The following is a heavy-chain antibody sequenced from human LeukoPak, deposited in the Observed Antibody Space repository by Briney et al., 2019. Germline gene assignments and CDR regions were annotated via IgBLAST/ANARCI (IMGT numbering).Heavy chain of an antibody. CDR2: IYYSGST. CDR1: GGSISSYY. D-gene: IGHD6-25*01. J-gene: IGHJ2*01. V-gene: IGHV4-59*08. Sequence: SETLSLTCTVSGGSISSYYWSWIRQPPGKGLEWIGYIYYSGSTNYNPSLESRVTISVDTSKNQFSLKLSSVTAADTAVYYCARQGGGFWYFDLWGRGTLVTVSS. CDR3: ARQGGGFWYFDL.